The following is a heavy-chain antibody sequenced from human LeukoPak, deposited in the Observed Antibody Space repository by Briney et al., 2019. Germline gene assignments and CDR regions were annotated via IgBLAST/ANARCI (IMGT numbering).Heavy chain of an antibody. Sequence: ASVKVSCKASGYTFTNYGISWVXXAPGQGPEWMGWISAYSGHTNYAQKLQGRVTMTTDTSTSTAYMELRSLRSDDTAVYYCARDNHSGSWSWFDPWGQGTLVSVSS. CDR3: ARDNHSGSWSWFDP. V-gene: IGHV1-18*01. D-gene: IGHD6-13*01. J-gene: IGHJ5*02. CDR1: GYTFTNYG. CDR2: ISAYSGHT.